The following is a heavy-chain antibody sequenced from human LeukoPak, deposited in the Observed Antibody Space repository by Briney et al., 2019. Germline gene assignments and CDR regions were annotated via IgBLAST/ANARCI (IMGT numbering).Heavy chain of an antibody. CDR3: ARVRSGYYYDY. CDR2: FSSDGS. Sequence: GGSLRLSCAASGFTFSSYWMHWVRQAPGKGLVWVSRFSSDGSSYADSVKGRFTISRDNAKNTLYLQMNSLRAEDTAVYYCARVRSGYYYDYWGQGTLVTVSS. D-gene: IGHD3-22*01. V-gene: IGHV3-74*01. CDR1: GFTFSSYW. J-gene: IGHJ4*02.